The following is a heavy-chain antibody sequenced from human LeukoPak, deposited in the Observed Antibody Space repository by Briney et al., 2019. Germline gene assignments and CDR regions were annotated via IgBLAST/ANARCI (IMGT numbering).Heavy chain of an antibody. CDR2: IYTSGST. D-gene: IGHD2-2*02. Sequence: PSETLSLTCTVSGGSISSYYWSWIRQPPGKGLEWIGYIYTSGSTNYNPSLKSRVTISVDTSKNQFSLKLSSVTAADTAVYYCARHVSDCSSTSCYNYYYYYYMDVWGKGTTVTVSS. J-gene: IGHJ6*03. V-gene: IGHV4-4*09. CDR1: GGSISSYY. CDR3: ARHVSDCSSTSCYNYYYYYYMDV.